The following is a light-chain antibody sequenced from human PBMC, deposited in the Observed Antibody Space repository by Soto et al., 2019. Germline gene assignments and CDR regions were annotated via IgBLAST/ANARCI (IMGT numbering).Light chain of an antibody. Sequence: DIQMTQSPSSLSASVGDRVTITCRASQSISNFLNWYQQKPGKAPELLIYAASSLHSGVPSRFSGSGCGTSFTLSISSLQPEDFATYSCQQGYTTPYTFGQGTKLEIK. CDR2: AAS. V-gene: IGKV1-39*01. CDR3: QQGYTTPYT. J-gene: IGKJ2*01. CDR1: QSISNF.